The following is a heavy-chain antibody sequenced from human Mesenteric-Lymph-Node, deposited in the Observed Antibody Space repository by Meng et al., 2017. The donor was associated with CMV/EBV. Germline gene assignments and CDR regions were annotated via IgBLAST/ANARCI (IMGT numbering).Heavy chain of an antibody. Sequence: GESLKISCAASGFTFSSYEMNWVRQAPGKGLEWVSYISSSGSTIYYADSVKGRFTISRDNSKNSLYLQMNSLRAEDTAVYYCARGDEAAASYYYYYYYGMDVWGQGTTVTVSS. CDR3: ARGDEAAASYYYYYYYGMDV. J-gene: IGHJ6*02. CDR2: ISSSGSTI. V-gene: IGHV3-48*03. D-gene: IGHD6-13*01. CDR1: GFTFSSYE.